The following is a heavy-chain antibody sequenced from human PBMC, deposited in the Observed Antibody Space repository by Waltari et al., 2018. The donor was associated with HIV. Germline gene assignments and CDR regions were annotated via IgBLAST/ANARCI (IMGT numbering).Heavy chain of an antibody. J-gene: IGHJ6*02. CDR2: IYSGGST. Sequence: EVQLVESGGGLVQPGGSLRLSCAASGFTVSSNYMSWGRQAPGKGLEWVSVIYSGGSTYYADSVKGRCTISRDNSKNTLYLQMNSRRAEDTAVYYCASIAYCGGDCYPRGMDVWGQGTTVTVSS. CDR1: GFTVSSNY. CDR3: ASIAYCGGDCYPRGMDV. D-gene: IGHD2-21*02. V-gene: IGHV3-66*01.